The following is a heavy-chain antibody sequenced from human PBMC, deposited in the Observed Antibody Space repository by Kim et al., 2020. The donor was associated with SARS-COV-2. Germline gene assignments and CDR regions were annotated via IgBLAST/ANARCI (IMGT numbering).Heavy chain of an antibody. D-gene: IGHD2-15*01. Sequence: GESLKISCKGSGYSFTSYWIGLVRQMPGKGLEWMEIIYPGDSDTRYSPSFQGQVTISADKSISTAYLQWSSLKASDTAMYYCARRKYCSGGSCYSWDNNWFAPWGQGTLVTVSS. CDR2: IYPGDSDT. CDR3: ARRKYCSGGSCYSWDNNWFAP. V-gene: IGHV5-51*01. CDR1: GYSFTSYW. J-gene: IGHJ5*02.